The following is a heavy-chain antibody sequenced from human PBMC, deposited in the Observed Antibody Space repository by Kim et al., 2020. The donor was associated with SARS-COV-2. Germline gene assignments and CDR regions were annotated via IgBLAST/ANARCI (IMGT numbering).Heavy chain of an antibody. V-gene: IGHV1-69*13. Sequence: SVKVSCKASGGTFSSYAISWVRQAPGQGLEWMGGIIPIFGTANYAQKFQGRVTITADESTSTAYMELSSLRSEDTAVYYCARGWTGTTPFDYWGQGTLVTVSS. J-gene: IGHJ4*02. CDR1: GGTFSSYA. CDR2: IIPIFGTA. D-gene: IGHD1-1*01. CDR3: ARGWTGTTPFDY.